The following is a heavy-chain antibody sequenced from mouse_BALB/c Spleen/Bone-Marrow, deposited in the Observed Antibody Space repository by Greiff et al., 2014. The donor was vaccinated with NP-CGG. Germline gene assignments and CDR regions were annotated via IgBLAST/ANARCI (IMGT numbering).Heavy chain of an antibody. CDR3: AREGRGTGYYFDY. V-gene: IGHV1-80*01. CDR2: IYPGDGDT. J-gene: IGHJ2*01. D-gene: IGHD4-1*01. CDR1: GYAFSSYW. Sequence: VKLQQSGAELVRPGSSVKISCKASGYAFSSYWMNWVKQRPGQGLEWIGQIYPGDGDTNYNGNFKDKATLTTDKSSATAYMQLSSLTSEDSAVYFCAREGRGTGYYFDYWGQGTTLTVSS.